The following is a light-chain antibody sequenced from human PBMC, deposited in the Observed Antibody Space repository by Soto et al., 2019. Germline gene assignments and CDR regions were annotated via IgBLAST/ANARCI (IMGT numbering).Light chain of an antibody. CDR1: QSVSSIN. CDR3: QQYGSSPFT. J-gene: IGKJ3*01. CDR2: GAS. Sequence: EIVLTQSPGTLSLSPGERATLSCRASQSVSSINLAWYQQKPGQAPRHLIYGASSRATGIPDRFSGSGSGTDFSVTISRLEPEEFAVYYCQQYGSSPFTFGPGTKVDIK. V-gene: IGKV3-20*01.